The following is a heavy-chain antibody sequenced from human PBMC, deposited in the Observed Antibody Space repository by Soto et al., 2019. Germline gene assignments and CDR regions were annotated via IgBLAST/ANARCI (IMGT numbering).Heavy chain of an antibody. Sequence: AASVKVSCKASGGTFSSYAISWVRQAPGQGLEWMGGIIPIFGTANYAQKFQGRVTITADESTSTAYMELSSLRSEDAAVYYCARDRYCTNGVCYGTRNYYYYYGMDVWGQGTTVTVSS. CDR3: ARDRYCTNGVCYGTRNYYYYYGMDV. J-gene: IGHJ6*02. D-gene: IGHD2-8*01. CDR2: IIPIFGTA. CDR1: GGTFSSYA. V-gene: IGHV1-69*13.